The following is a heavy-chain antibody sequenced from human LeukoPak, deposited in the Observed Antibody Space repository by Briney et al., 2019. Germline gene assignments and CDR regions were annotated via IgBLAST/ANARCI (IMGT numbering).Heavy chain of an antibody. Sequence: GGSLRLSCAASGFSFSSYNMNWVRQAPGKGLEWVSSISSSSTYIYYAGSVKGRFTISRDNSKNTLYLQMNSLRAEDTAVYYCARDRYYDSSGYYDYWGQGTLVTVSS. CDR3: ARDRYYDSSGYYDY. J-gene: IGHJ4*02. CDR1: GFSFSSYN. CDR2: ISSSSTYI. V-gene: IGHV3-21*01. D-gene: IGHD3-22*01.